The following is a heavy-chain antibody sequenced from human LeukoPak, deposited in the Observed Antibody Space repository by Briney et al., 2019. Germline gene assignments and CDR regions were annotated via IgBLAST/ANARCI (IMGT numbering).Heavy chain of an antibody. D-gene: IGHD5-12*01. Sequence: ASVKVSCKASGYSFTTYGINWVRQAPGQGLEWMGWMSGYNGNPNYAEKFQGRVTMTTDTSTGTAYMELRSLSSDDTAVYYCARGFRGYSGYEGYDVGVDYWGQGTLVTVSS. J-gene: IGHJ4*02. CDR1: GYSFTTYG. V-gene: IGHV1-18*01. CDR3: ARGFRGYSGYEGYDVGVDY. CDR2: MSGYNGNP.